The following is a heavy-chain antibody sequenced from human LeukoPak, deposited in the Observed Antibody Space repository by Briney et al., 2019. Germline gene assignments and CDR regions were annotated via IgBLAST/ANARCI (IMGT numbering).Heavy chain of an antibody. CDR1: GYTFTSYA. CDR2: INTNTGNP. CDR3: ARDGALGARDTAMVTIDY. D-gene: IGHD5-18*01. V-gene: IGHV7-4-1*02. J-gene: IGHJ4*02. Sequence: ASVKVSCKASGYTFTSYAMNWVRQAPGQGLEWMGWINTNTGNPTYAQGFTGRFVFSLDTSVSTAYLQISSLKAEDTAVYYCARDGALGARDTAMVTIDYWGQGTLVTVSS.